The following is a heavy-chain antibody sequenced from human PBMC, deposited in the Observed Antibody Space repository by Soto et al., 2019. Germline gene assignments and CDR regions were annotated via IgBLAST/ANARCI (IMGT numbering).Heavy chain of an antibody. V-gene: IGHV3-33*01. J-gene: IGHJ4*02. Sequence: VQLVESGGGVVQPGRSLRLSCAASGFTFSTYGMYWVRQAPGKGLERVAVIWYDASNKYYADSVKGRFTISRDNSENTLYLQMNSLRAEGTAVYYCARGRVDGGELDLWGQGTLVTVSS. D-gene: IGHD1-26*01. CDR3: ARGRVDGGELDL. CDR1: GFTFSTYG. CDR2: IWYDASNK.